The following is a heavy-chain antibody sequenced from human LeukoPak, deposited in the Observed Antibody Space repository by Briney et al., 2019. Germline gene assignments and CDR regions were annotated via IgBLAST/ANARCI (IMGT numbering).Heavy chain of an antibody. D-gene: IGHD3-16*02. V-gene: IGHV4-34*01. CDR2: INHSGST. Sequence: SETLSLTCAVYGGSFSGYYWSWIRQPPGKGLEWIGEINHSGSTNYNPSLKSRGTISVDTSKNQFSLKLSSVTAADTAVYYCARMPYVWGSYRGLDYWGQGTLVTVSS. CDR3: ARMPYVWGSYRGLDY. CDR1: GGSFSGYY. J-gene: IGHJ4*02.